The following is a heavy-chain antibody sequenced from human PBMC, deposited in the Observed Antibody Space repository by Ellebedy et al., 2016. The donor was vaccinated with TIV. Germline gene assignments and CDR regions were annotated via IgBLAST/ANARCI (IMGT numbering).Heavy chain of an antibody. CDR3: ARTGIWGNAFDI. J-gene: IGHJ3*02. CDR1: GYTFASYG. V-gene: IGHV7-4-1*02. CDR2: INTNSCNP. Sequence: AASVKVSCKASGYTFASYGVNWVRQAPGQGLEWMGWINTNSCNPTYAQAFTGRIVFSLDTSVSPAYLQISSLRAEDSAVYYCARTGIWGNAFDIWGQGTMVTVSS. D-gene: IGHD7-27*01.